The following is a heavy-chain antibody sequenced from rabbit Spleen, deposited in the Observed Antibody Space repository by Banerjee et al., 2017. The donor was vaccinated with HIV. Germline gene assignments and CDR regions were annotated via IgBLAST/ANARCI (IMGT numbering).Heavy chain of an antibody. CDR2: IDTGFGIA. V-gene: IGHV1S47*01. CDR1: GFDFSNYG. CDR3: VRDVCPILGL. Sequence: QEQLVESGGGLVQPGGSLKLFCKASGFDFSNYGVNWVRQHAGKGMEWIGYIDTGFGIAIYASWVNGQFNISRDNAQSKLYLLMNSLSAADTATDFCVRDVCPILGLWRPGTLVTVS. D-gene: IGHD3-1*01. J-gene: IGHJ4*01.